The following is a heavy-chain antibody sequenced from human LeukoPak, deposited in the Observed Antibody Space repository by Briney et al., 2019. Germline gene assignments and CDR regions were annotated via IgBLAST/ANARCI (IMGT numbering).Heavy chain of an antibody. CDR3: ARLRTGRFSTSWFDY. CDR2: ITSSGSTI. J-gene: IGHJ4*02. D-gene: IGHD6-13*01. Sequence: AGGSLRLSCAASGFTFSRYWMNWVRQAPGKGLEWVSSITSSGSTIFYADSVKGRFTVSRDNAKNSLYLQVYSLTVEDTATYYCARLRTGRFSTSWFDYWGQGSLVTVSS. CDR1: GFTFSRYW. V-gene: IGHV3-48*04.